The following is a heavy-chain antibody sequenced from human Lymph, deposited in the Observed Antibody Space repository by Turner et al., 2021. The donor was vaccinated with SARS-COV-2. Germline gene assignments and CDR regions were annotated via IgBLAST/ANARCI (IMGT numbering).Heavy chain of an antibody. CDR2: IYIGGTT. Sequence: EVQLVETGGGLIQPGGSLRLSCAASGFTVSSNYMSWVHQAPGKGLEWVSVIYIGGTTYYADSVKGRFTISRDNSKNTLYLQMNSLRAEDTAVYYCARDLGPLAFDIWGQGTMVTVSS. CDR1: GFTVSSNY. J-gene: IGHJ3*02. CDR3: ARDLGPLAFDI. V-gene: IGHV3-53*02.